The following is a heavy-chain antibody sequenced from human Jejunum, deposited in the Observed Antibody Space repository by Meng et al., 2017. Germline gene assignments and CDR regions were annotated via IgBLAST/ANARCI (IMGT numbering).Heavy chain of an antibody. D-gene: IGHD2-2*02. CDR2: ISGSGGST. CDR1: GFTFSSYV. V-gene: IGHV3-23*01. Sequence: GGSLRLSCAASGFTFSSYVMSWVRQAPGKGLEWVSAISGSGGSTYYADSVKGRFTISRDNSKNTLSLQMNSLRAEDTALYYCARELWCGSPSCYTYWGQGTLVTVSS. CDR3: ARELWCGSPSCYTY. J-gene: IGHJ4*02.